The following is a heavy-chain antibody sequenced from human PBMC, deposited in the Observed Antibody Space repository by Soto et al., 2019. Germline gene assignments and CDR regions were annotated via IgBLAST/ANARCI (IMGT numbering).Heavy chain of an antibody. Sequence: ASVKVSCKASGYTFSGYYIHWLRQAPGQGLEWMGWINPNSGGTNYAQKFQGRVTVTRDTPTSTAYMELSRLTSEDTAVYYCARDVKGSSSWYDGDAFDIWRQGTMVTL. CDR2: INPNSGGT. D-gene: IGHD6-13*01. J-gene: IGHJ3*02. CDR1: GYTFSGYY. V-gene: IGHV1-2*02. CDR3: ARDVKGSSSWYDGDAFDI.